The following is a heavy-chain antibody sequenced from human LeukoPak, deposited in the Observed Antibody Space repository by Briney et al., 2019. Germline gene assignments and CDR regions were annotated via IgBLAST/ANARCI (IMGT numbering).Heavy chain of an antibody. CDR2: MNPNSGNT. D-gene: IGHD3-22*01. J-gene: IGHJ6*03. CDR3: ARLYYDSSGSYYPLPSDYYYYMDV. V-gene: IGHV1-8*03. Sequence: ASVKVSCKASGYTFTSYDINWVRQATGQGLEWMGWMNPNSGNTGYAQKFQGRVTITRNTSISTAYMEPSSLRSEDTAVYYCARLYYDSSGSYYPLPSDYYYYMDVWGKGTTVTVSS. CDR1: GYTFTSYD.